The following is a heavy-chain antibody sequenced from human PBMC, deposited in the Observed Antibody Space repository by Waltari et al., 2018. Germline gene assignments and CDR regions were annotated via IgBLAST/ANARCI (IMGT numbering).Heavy chain of an antibody. J-gene: IGHJ5*02. Sequence: QVQLVQSGAEVKKPGSSVKVACKASGGTFSSYALSWVRQAPGQGLEWMGVIIPIFGTANYAQKFQARVTITADESTSTAYMELSSLRSEDTAVYYCATPDDYGDNLWGQGTLVTVSS. D-gene: IGHD4-17*01. CDR1: GGTFSSYA. CDR3: ATPDDYGDNL. V-gene: IGHV1-69*01. CDR2: IIPIFGTA.